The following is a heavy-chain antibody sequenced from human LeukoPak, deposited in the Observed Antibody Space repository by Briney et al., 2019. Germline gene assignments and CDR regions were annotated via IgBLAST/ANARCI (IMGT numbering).Heavy chain of an antibody. V-gene: IGHV6-1*01. CDR3: ARDGGGGDDLFDY. CDR2: TYYRSNLYN. J-gene: IGHJ4*02. CDR1: GDSVSSNSAA. Sequence: SQTLSLTCALSGDSVSSNSAAWNWIRQSPSRGLEWLGRTYYRSNLYNTYAVSLKNRISINPDTSKNPFSLQLNSVTPEDTAVYYCARDGGGGDDLFDYWGQGTLVTVSS. D-gene: IGHD5-12*01.